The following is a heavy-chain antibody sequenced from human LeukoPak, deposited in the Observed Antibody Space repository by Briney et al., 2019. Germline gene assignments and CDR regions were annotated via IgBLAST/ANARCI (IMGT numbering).Heavy chain of an antibody. CDR1: GGSFSGYY. CDR3: VRRYLRWLQFGGAFDI. J-gene: IGHJ3*02. CDR2: INHSGST. D-gene: IGHD5-24*01. V-gene: IGHV4-34*01. Sequence: SETLSLTCAVYGGSFSGYYWSWIRQPPGKGLEWIGEINHSGSTNYNPSLKSRVTISVDTSKNQFSLKLSSVTAADTAVYYCVRRYLRWLQFGGAFDIWGQGTMVTVSS.